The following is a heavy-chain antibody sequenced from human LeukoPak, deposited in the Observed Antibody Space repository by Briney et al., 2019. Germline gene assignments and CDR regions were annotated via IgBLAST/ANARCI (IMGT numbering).Heavy chain of an antibody. CDR2: ISSSSSYI. D-gene: IGHD6-13*01. CDR1: GFTFSSYA. V-gene: IGHV3-21*01. J-gene: IGHJ4*02. CDR3: AKDRTAAGDYEDY. Sequence: PGGSLRLSCAASGFTFSSYAMSWVRQAPGKGLEWVSSISSSSSYIYYADSVKSRFTISRDNPKNTLFLQMNSLRPEDTAVYYCAKDRTAAGDYEDYWGQGTPVTVSS.